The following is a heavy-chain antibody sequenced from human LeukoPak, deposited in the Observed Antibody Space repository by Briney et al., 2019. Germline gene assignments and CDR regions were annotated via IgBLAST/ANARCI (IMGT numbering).Heavy chain of an antibody. CDR2: INPSGGST. J-gene: IGHJ3*02. D-gene: IGHD2-15*01. Sequence: ASVKVSCKASGYTFTSYYMHWVRQAPGQGLEWMGIINPSGGSTSYAQKFQGRVTMTRDTSTSTVYMELSSLRSEDTAVYYCAREVFRGHIPDAFDIWGQGTMVTVSS. CDR1: GYTFTSYY. V-gene: IGHV1-46*01. CDR3: AREVFRGHIPDAFDI.